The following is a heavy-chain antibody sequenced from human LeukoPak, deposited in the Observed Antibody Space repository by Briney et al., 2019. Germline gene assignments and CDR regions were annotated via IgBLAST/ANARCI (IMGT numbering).Heavy chain of an antibody. CDR3: PRVRGSGSYVDY. J-gene: IGHJ4*02. D-gene: IGHD3-10*01. CDR1: AFTFNTYN. V-gene: IGHV3-48*01. Sequence: GGPLRLSCATSAFTFNTYNMNRVRQAPGKGLESLSYLSSRTSTIYYADSVKVRFTISIENAKNSLSLQMTSLRADYKAVYYSPRVRGSGSYVDYWGQGTLVTVSS. CDR2: LSSRTSTI.